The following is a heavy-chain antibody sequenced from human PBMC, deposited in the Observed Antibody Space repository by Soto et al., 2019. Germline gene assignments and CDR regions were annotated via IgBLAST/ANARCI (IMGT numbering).Heavy chain of an antibody. Sequence: QVQLVQSGAEVKKPGASVKVSCKASGYTFTSYGISWVRQAPGQGLEWMGWISAYNGNTNYAQKLQDRVTMTTDTCPSRSYIEPMSPRSAATAVYSCASVYRITMVRGALSENWGQGTLV. D-gene: IGHD3-10*01. CDR3: ASVYRITMVRGALSEN. CDR2: ISAYNGNT. CDR1: GYTFTSYG. J-gene: IGHJ4*02. V-gene: IGHV1-18*01.